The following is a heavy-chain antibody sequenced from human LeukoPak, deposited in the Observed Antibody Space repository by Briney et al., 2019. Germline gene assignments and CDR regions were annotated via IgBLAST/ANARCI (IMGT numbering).Heavy chain of an antibody. D-gene: IGHD1-26*01. Sequence: GASVKVSCKASGYTFTGYYMHWVRQAPGQGLEWMGWINPNSGGTNYAQKFQGRVTMTRDTSISTAYMELSRLRSDDTAVYYCAIVGATSGQIFDYWGQGTLVTVSS. CDR1: GYTFTGYY. J-gene: IGHJ4*02. CDR3: AIVGATSGQIFDY. V-gene: IGHV1-2*02. CDR2: INPNSGGT.